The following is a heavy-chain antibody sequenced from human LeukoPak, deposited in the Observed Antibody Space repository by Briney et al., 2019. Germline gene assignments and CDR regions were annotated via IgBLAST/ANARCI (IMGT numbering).Heavy chain of an antibody. CDR1: GFTFSSYA. V-gene: IGHV3-23*01. CDR3: AKESGRYSGYERESDFDY. CDR2: ISGSDGRT. Sequence: GESLKISCAASGFTFSSYAMSWVRQAPGKGLEWVSVISGSDGRTYYADSVKGRFTISRDNSKNTLYVQMNSLRAENTAVYYCAKESGRYSGYERESDFDYWGQGTLVTVSS. J-gene: IGHJ4*02. D-gene: IGHD5-12*01.